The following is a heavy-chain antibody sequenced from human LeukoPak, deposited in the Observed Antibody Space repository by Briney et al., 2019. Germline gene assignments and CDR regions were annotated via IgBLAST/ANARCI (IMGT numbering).Heavy chain of an antibody. V-gene: IGHV3-23*01. CDR3: EKDGSSSWHYYYMAV. D-gene: IGHD6-13*01. CDR1: GFTFNSYA. J-gene: IGHJ6*03. CDR2: ISGSGATT. Sequence: QPGGSLRLSCAASGFTFNSYAMSWVRQAPGKGLEWVSAISGSGATTYYADSVKGRFTISRDNSKNTLYLQMNSLRAEDTAVYYCEKDGSSSWHYYYMAVWGKGATVTVSS.